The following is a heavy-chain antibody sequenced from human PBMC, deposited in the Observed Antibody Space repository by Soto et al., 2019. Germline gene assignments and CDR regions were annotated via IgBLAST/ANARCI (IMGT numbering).Heavy chain of an antibody. CDR3: AGMPYTSGLRFDP. Sequence: PSETLSLTCAVYGGSFSGYYWNWIRQPPGKGLEWIGEIDHSGYTNYNPSLKSRVTISVDRSNNQCSLKLKSVTAADTAVYFCAGMPYTSGLRFDPWGPGTLVTVSS. J-gene: IGHJ5*02. V-gene: IGHV4-34*01. D-gene: IGHD6-19*01. CDR2: IDHSGYT. CDR1: GGSFSGYY.